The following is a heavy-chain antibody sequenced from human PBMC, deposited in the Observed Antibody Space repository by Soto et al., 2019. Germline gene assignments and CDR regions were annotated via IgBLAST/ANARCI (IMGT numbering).Heavy chain of an antibody. Sequence: EVQLVESGGGLVQPGGSLRLSCGASGFTFRTYWLSWVRQVPGKGLEWVANINQDGSEKNYVDSVKGRFTISRDNAKNSLYLQMSSLRAEDTXLYYCARDGSTSWYSYDYHGMDVWGQGTTVTVSS. D-gene: IGHD5-18*01. J-gene: IGHJ6*02. V-gene: IGHV3-7*05. CDR3: ARDGSTSWYSYDYHGMDV. CDR1: GFTFRTYW. CDR2: INQDGSEK.